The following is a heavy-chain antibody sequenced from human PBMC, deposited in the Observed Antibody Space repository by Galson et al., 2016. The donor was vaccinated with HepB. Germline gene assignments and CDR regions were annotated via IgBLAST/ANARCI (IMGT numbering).Heavy chain of an antibody. CDR2: TNPKTGGA. D-gene: IGHD5-12*01. Sequence: SVKVSCKASGYIFTDKYLHWVRQAPGQGLEWMGWTNPKTGGANSAQKFQGRVTMTRDTSISTAYMEVSRLTSDDTGVYFCARVKWLERAYDVWGQGTMVNVSS. J-gene: IGHJ3*01. CDR1: GYIFTDKY. CDR3: ARVKWLERAYDV. V-gene: IGHV1-2*02.